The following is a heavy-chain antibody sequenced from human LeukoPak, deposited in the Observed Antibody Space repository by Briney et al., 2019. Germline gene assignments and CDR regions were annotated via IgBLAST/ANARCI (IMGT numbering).Heavy chain of an antibody. D-gene: IGHD5-18*01. CDR2: INPNIVVT. CDR3: ARDLGYSYGYDYYYGMDF. J-gene: IGHJ6*02. Sequence: ASVKVSYKPSRYTVTRYYMHWVRQAPGQPREWWGWINPNIVVTNYPQKLQPRVTMIKDTSIISAYTELSRLRSDVRAVYYCARDLGYSYGYDYYYGMDFWGQGTTITVTS. CDR1: RYTVTRYY. V-gene: IGHV1-2*02.